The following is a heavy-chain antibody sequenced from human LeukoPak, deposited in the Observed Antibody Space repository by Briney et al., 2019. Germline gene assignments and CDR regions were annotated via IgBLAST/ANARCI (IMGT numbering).Heavy chain of an antibody. J-gene: IGHJ6*02. Sequence: SQTLSLTCAVSGGSISSGGYSWSWIRQPPGKGLEWIGYIYHSGSTSYNPSLKSRVTISVDTSKNQFSLKLSSVTAADTAVYYCARAGIAAAGSYYGMDVWGQGTTVTVSS. D-gene: IGHD6-13*01. CDR2: IYHSGST. CDR3: ARAGIAAAGSYYGMDV. V-gene: IGHV4-30-2*01. CDR1: GGSISSGGYS.